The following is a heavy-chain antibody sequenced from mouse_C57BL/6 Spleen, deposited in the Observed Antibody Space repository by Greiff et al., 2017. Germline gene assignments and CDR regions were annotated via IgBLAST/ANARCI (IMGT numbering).Heavy chain of an antibody. CDR2: INPNNGGT. CDR1: GYTFTDYN. J-gene: IGHJ3*01. CDR3: ARGITTVVARPEFAY. Sequence: EVQLQQSGPELVKPGASVKMSCKASGYTFTDYNMHWVKQSHGKSLEWIGYINPNNGGTSYNQKFKGKATLTVNKSSSTAYMELRSLTSEDSAVYYCARGITTVVARPEFAYWGQGTLVTVSA. D-gene: IGHD1-1*01. V-gene: IGHV1-22*01.